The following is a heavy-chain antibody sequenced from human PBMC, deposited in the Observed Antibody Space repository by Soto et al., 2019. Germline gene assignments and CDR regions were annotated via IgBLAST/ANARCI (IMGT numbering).Heavy chain of an antibody. V-gene: IGHV6-1*01. Sequence: QSQTLSLTCAISGDSVSSNSAAWNWIRQSPSRGLEWLGRTYYRSKWYNDYAVSVKSRITINPDTSKNQFSLQLNSVTPEVAAVYCCARFGPGIRDNCVDYWGQGTLVTVSS. CDR2: TYYRSKWYN. CDR3: ARFGPGIRDNCVDY. D-gene: IGHD3-10*01. J-gene: IGHJ4*02. CDR1: GDSVSSNSAA.